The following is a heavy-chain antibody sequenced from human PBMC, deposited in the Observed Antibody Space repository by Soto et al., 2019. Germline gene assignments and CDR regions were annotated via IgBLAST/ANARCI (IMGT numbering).Heavy chain of an antibody. CDR1: RAFMNGYD. D-gene: IGHD5-12*01. J-gene: IGHJ4*02. V-gene: IGHV4-59*01. Sequence: SETMSVTCTVSRAFMNGYDWSWIRQPPVQGLEWIGYIYYSGSTNYSPSLKSRVTMSLDTSKNQFSLKLSSVTAADTAVYYCASFSGYDPYYFDYWGQGTLVTVSS. CDR3: ASFSGYDPYYFDY. CDR2: IYYSGST.